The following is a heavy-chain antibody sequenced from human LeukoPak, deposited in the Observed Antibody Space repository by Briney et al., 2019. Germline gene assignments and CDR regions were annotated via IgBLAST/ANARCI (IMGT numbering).Heavy chain of an antibody. V-gene: IGHV1-2*02. CDR3: ARGDDILTDDAFDI. CDR2: INPNSGGT. Sequence: ASVKVSCKASGYTFTGYYMHWVRQAPGQGLEWMGWINPNSGGTNYAQKFQGRVTMTRDTSISTAYMELSRLGSDDTAVYYCARGDDILTDDAFDIWGQGTMVTVSS. CDR1: GYTFTGYY. D-gene: IGHD3-9*01. J-gene: IGHJ3*02.